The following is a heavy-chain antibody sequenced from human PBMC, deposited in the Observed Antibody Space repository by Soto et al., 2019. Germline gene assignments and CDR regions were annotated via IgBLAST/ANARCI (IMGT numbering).Heavy chain of an antibody. CDR1: GFTFGYYA. D-gene: IGHD6-19*01. J-gene: IGHJ4*02. CDR3: TRAFSAWPSDY. Sequence: HPGGSLRLSCTASGFTFGYYAMSWVRQSPGKGLEWVGFIRSKAYGGTTEYAASVKGRFTISRDDSKSIAYLQMNSLKTEDTAVYYCTRAFSAWPSDYWGQGTLVTVSS. V-gene: IGHV3-49*04. CDR2: IRSKAYGGTT.